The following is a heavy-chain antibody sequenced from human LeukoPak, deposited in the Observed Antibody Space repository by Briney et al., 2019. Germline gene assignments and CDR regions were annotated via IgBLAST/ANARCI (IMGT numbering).Heavy chain of an antibody. CDR1: GYTFTGYY. D-gene: IGHD5-12*01. V-gene: IGHV1-2*02. CDR2: INPNSGGT. CDR3: ARDRVDIVAHGDY. Sequence: VASVKVSCNASGYTFTGYYMHWVRQAPGQGLEWMGWINPNSGGTNYAQKLQGRVTMTTDTSTSTAYMELRSLRSDDTAVYYCARDRVDIVAHGDYWGQGTLVTVSS. J-gene: IGHJ4*02.